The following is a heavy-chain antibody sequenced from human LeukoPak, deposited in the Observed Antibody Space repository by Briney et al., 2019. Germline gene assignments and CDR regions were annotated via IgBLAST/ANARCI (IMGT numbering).Heavy chain of an antibody. D-gene: IGHD3-10*02. V-gene: IGHV3-66*02. CDR1: GFTVSNNY. Sequence: GGSLRLSCAASGFTVSNNYMRWVRQAPGKGLEWVSLIYSGGSTYYADSVKGRFTISRDNSKSTLYLQMNSLRAEDTAVYYCAKFFTGEYVRAFDVWGQGTMVTVSS. CDR3: AKFFTGEYVRAFDV. CDR2: IYSGGST. J-gene: IGHJ3*01.